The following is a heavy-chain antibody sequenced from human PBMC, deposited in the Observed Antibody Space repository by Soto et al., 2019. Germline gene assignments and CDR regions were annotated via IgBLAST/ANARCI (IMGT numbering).Heavy chain of an antibody. Sequence: EVQLLESGGGFVQPGGSLRLSCAASGFTFSTFAMTWVRQAPGKGLEWVSSISASGTHTYHADSGRGRFTISRDDSINTLYLQLNSLRGGDTAVYYCAKRLRPWNHLDAWGRGTTVTVSS. CDR3: AKRLRPWNHLDA. J-gene: IGHJ6*04. CDR1: GFTFSTFA. CDR2: ISASGTHT. D-gene: IGHD1-1*01. V-gene: IGHV3-23*01.